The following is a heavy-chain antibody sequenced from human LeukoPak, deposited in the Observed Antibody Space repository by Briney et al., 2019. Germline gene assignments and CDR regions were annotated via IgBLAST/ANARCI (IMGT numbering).Heavy chain of an antibody. CDR2: IYHSGST. CDR3: ARGACSGGSCYLYYYYYMDV. Sequence: SETLSLTCTVSGYSLSSGYYWGWIRQPPGKGLEWIGSIYHSGSTYYNPSLKSRVTISVDTSKNQFSLKLSSVTAADTAVYYCARGACSGGSCYLYYYYYMDVWGKGTTVTVSS. CDR1: GYSLSSGYY. D-gene: IGHD2-15*01. V-gene: IGHV4-38-2*02. J-gene: IGHJ6*03.